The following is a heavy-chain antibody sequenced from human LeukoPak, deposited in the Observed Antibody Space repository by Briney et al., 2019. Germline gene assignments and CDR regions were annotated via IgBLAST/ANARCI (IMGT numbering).Heavy chain of an antibody. CDR2: IYYSGST. J-gene: IGHJ6*02. CDR3: ASRGYSYGPNYYYGMDV. CDR1: GGSISSYY. D-gene: IGHD5-18*01. Sequence: SETLSLTCTVSGGSISSYYWSWIRQPPGKGLEWIGYIYYSGSTNYNPSLKSRVTISVDTSKNQFSLKLSSVTAADTAAYYCASRGYSYGPNYYYGMDVWGQGTTVTVSS. V-gene: IGHV4-59*08.